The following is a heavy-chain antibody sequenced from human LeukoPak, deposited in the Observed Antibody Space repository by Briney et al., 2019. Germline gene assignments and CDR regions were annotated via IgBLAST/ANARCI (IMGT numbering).Heavy chain of an antibody. J-gene: IGHJ4*02. CDR3: ARGPRVGYDILTGYFLPIFDY. CDR2: ISSSSSTI. V-gene: IGHV3-48*04. CDR1: GFTFSSYS. Sequence: GGSLRLSCAASGFTFSSYSMNWVRQAPGKGLEWVSYISSSSSTIYYADSVKGRFTISRDNAKNSLYLQMNSLRAEDTAVYYCARGPRVGYDILTGYFLPIFDYWGQGTLVTVSS. D-gene: IGHD3-9*01.